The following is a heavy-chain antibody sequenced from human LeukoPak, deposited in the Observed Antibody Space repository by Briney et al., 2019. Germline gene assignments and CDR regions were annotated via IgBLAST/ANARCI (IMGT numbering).Heavy chain of an antibody. V-gene: IGHV3-7*03. Sequence: GGSLRLSCAASGFTFSSYWMSWVRQAPGKGLQWVANINQDGSENYYVDSVKGRFTVSRDNAKNSLYLQMNTLRVEDTAVYYCASLMARGVIWIDYWGQGTLVTVSS. CDR2: INQDGSEN. CDR3: ASLMARGVIWIDY. J-gene: IGHJ4*02. D-gene: IGHD3-10*01. CDR1: GFTFSSYW.